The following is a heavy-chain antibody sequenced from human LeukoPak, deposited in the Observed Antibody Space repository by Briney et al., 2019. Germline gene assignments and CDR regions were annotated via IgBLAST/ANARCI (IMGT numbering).Heavy chain of an antibody. Sequence: GGSLRLSCAASGFTFSSYAMSWVRQARGEGLEWVSAISGSGGSTYYADSVRGRFTISRDNSKNTLYLQMNSLRAEDTAVYYCAKDGGRFQHWGQGTLVTVSS. V-gene: IGHV3-23*01. J-gene: IGHJ1*01. CDR2: ISGSGGST. CDR1: GFTFSSYA. CDR3: AKDGGRFQH.